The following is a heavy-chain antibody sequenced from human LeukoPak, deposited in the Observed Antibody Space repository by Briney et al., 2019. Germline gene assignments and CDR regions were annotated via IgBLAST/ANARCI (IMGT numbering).Heavy chain of an antibody. CDR1: GYTFTSYG. CDR2: ISAYNGNT. D-gene: IGHD6-13*01. CDR3: ARDPNRYAAAHPFEY. V-gene: IGHV1-18*01. J-gene: IGHJ4*02. Sequence: ASVKVSCKASGYTFTSYGISWVRQAPGQGLEWMGWISAYNGNTNYAQKFQGRVTMTTDTSTSTAYMELRCLRSDDTAVYYCARDPNRYAAAHPFEYWGQGTLVTVSS.